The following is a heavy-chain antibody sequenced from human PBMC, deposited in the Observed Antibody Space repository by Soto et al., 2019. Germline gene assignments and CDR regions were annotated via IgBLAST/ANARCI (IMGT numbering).Heavy chain of an antibody. CDR3: ATESVDTAMENRLGMDV. Sequence: PGGSLTLSCAASGFSFNSYSLNWVRQAPGKGLEWVSYISPSSSTIYYADSVKGRFTISRDNAKNSLYLQMNSLRDEDTAVYYCATESVDTAMENRLGMDVWGQGTTVTVSS. V-gene: IGHV3-48*02. J-gene: IGHJ6*02. D-gene: IGHD5-18*01. CDR2: ISPSSSTI. CDR1: GFSFNSYS.